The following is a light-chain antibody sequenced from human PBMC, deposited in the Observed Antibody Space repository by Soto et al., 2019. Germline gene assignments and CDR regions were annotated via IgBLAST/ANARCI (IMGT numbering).Light chain of an antibody. CDR1: QSITNY. V-gene: IGKV1-39*01. CDR2: AAS. CDR3: QPSYSNPFT. J-gene: IGKJ3*01. Sequence: DIQMTQSPSSLSASVGDRVTITCRASQSITNYLNWYQQKPGKAPKLLIYAASSLQSGVPSRFSGRGSGTDFTLTISSLQPEDFANYYCQPSYSNPFTFGPGTKVDI.